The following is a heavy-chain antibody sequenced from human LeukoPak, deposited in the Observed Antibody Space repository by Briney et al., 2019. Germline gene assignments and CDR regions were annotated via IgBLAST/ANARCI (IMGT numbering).Heavy chain of an antibody. V-gene: IGHV4-59*08. Sequence: GSLRLSCAASGFTFSSYSMNWVRQAPGKGLEWIGYIYYSGSTNYNPSLKSRLTISVDTSNNHFSLLLSSVTAADTAVYYCARLPPYSSSWYFDYWGQGTLVTVSS. D-gene: IGHD6-13*01. CDR1: GFTFSSYS. CDR3: ARLPPYSSSWYFDY. J-gene: IGHJ4*02. CDR2: IYYSGST.